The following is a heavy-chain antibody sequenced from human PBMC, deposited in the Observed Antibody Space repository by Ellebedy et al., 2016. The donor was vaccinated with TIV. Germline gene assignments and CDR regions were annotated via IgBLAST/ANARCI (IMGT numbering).Heavy chain of an antibody. J-gene: IGHJ4*02. CDR2: IYYSGST. Sequence: SETLSLXXTVSGGSISSSSYYWGWIRQPPGKGLEWIGSIYYSGSTYYNPSLKSRVTISVDTSKNQFSLKLSSVTAADTAVYYCARSRIRYYFDYWGQGTLVTVSS. V-gene: IGHV4-39*01. CDR3: ARSRIRYYFDY. CDR1: GGSISSSSYY.